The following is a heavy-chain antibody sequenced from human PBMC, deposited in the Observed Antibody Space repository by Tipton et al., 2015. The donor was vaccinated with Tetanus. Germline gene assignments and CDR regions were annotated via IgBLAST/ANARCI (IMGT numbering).Heavy chain of an antibody. CDR2: ISSSSSYI. D-gene: IGHD4-17*01. J-gene: IGHJ4*02. Sequence: GSLRLSCAASGFTFSSYSMNWVRQAPGKGLEWVSSISSSSSYIYYADSVKGRFTISRDNAKNSLYLQMNSLRAEDTAVYYCARDQGYGDYEFDYWGQGPLVTVSS. CDR3: ARDQGYGDYEFDY. CDR1: GFTFSSYS. V-gene: IGHV3-21*01.